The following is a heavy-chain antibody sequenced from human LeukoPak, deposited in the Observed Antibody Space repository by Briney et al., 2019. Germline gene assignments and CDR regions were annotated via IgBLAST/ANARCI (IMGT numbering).Heavy chain of an antibody. D-gene: IGHD6-13*01. CDR2: IYYSGST. V-gene: IGHV4-59*01. CDR1: GGSISSYY. J-gene: IGHJ5*02. Sequence: SETLSLTCTVSGGSISSYYRSWVRQPPGKGLEWVGYIYYSGSTNYNPSLKSRVTISVETSKNQFSLKLSSVTAADTAVYYCARSSYSSSWYNWFDPWGQGTLVTVSS. CDR3: ARSSYSSSWYNWFDP.